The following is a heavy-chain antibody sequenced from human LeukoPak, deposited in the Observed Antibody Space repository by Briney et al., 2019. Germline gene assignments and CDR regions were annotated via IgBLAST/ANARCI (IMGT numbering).Heavy chain of an antibody. CDR3: ARDYYDSSGYWRGSVWFDP. J-gene: IGHJ5*02. CDR2: INPNSGGT. V-gene: IGHV1-2*02. Sequence: GASVKVSCKASGYTFTGYYMHWVRQAPGQGLEWMGWINPNSGGTNYAQKFQGRVTMTRDTSISTAYMELSRLRSDDTAVYYCARDYYDSSGYWRGSVWFDPWGQGTLVTVSS. CDR1: GYTFTGYY. D-gene: IGHD3-22*01.